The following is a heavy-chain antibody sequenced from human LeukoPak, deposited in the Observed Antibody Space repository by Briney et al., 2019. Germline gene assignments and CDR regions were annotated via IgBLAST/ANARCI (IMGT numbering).Heavy chain of an antibody. CDR1: GYIVTDYY. D-gene: IGHD3-22*01. CDR2: INPKSGDT. J-gene: IGHJ6*02. V-gene: IGHV1-2*06. CDR3: ARDSWPNYYDSSGYPPRFRDYYYYGMDV. Sequence: ASVKVSCKASGYIVTDYYMHWVRQAPGEGLEWVGRINPKSGDTKFAQKFQGRVTMTRDTSIDTASMELSRLRSDDTAVYFCARDSWPNYYDSSGYPPRFRDYYYYGMDVWGQGTTVTVSS.